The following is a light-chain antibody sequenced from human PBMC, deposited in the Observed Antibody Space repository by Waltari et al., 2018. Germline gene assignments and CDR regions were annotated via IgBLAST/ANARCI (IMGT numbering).Light chain of an antibody. J-gene: IGLJ1*01. CDR1: SSDVGAQHY. Sequence: QSALTQPAAVSESPGQSITISCTGTSSDVGAQHYFSWYQQHPGEVPKLMIYDVNKRPSGTSNRFSGSKSGNTASLSISGLQAEDEADYYCSSYTSTNTYVFGSGTKVTVL. CDR2: DVN. V-gene: IGLV2-14*03. CDR3: SSYTSTNTYV.